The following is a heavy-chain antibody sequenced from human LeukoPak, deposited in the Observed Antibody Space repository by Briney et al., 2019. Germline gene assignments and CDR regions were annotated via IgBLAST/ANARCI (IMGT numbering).Heavy chain of an antibody. J-gene: IGHJ4*02. D-gene: IGHD4-17*01. Sequence: GGSLRLSCAASGFTFSSYGMHWVRQAPGKGLEWVAVISYDGRNKYYAGSVKGRFTISRDNSKNTLYLQMNSLRAEDTAVYYCATDGHTVTMFDYWGQGTLVTVSS. V-gene: IGHV3-30*03. CDR1: GFTFSSYG. CDR3: ATDGHTVTMFDY. CDR2: ISYDGRNK.